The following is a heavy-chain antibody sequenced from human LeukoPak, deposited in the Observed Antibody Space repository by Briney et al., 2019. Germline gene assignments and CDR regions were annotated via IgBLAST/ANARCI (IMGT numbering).Heavy chain of an antibody. J-gene: IGHJ6*04. Sequence: GGSLRLSCAASEFTVNNNYMSWVRQAPGKGLEWVSILYTRGATFYADSVKGRFTISRDNSKNMVYLQMNSLRADDAAIYFCARVRDYSGSGSPFMDVWGRGTTVTVSP. CDR1: EFTVNNNY. V-gene: IGHV3-66*01. CDR2: LYTRGAT. CDR3: ARVRDYSGSGSPFMDV. D-gene: IGHD3-10*01.